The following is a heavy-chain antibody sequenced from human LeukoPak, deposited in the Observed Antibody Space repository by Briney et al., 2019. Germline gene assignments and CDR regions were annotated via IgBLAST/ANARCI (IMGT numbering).Heavy chain of an antibody. J-gene: IGHJ5*02. CDR3: ARDQGDCSGGSCYVWFDP. V-gene: IGHV4-59*01. CDR1: GGSISSYY. D-gene: IGHD2-15*01. CDR2: IYYSGST. Sequence: PSETLSLTCTVSGGSISSYYWSWIRQPPGKGLEWTGYIYYSGSTNYNPSLKSRVTISVDTSKNQFSLKLSSVTAADTAVYYCARDQGDCSGGSCYVWFDPWGQGTLVTVSS.